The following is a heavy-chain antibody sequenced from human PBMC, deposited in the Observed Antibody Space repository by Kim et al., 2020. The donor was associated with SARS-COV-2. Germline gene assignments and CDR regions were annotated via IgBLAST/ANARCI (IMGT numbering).Heavy chain of an antibody. D-gene: IGHD1-26*01. J-gene: IGHJ5*02. V-gene: IGHV1-69*13. CDR2: IIPIFGTA. CDR3: ARGMRELLDINWFDP. Sequence: SVKVSCKASGGTFSSYAISWVRQAPGQGLEWMGGIIPIFGTANYAQKFQGRVTITADESTSTAYMELSSLRSEDTAVYYCARGMRELLDINWFDPWGQGTLVTVSS. CDR1: GGTFSSYA.